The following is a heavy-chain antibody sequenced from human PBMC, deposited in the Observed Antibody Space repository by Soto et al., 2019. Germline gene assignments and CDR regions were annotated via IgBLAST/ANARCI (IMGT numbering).Heavy chain of an antibody. CDR3: ARDVGGKFGY. D-gene: IGHD2-15*01. Sequence: EVQLVESGGDLLQPGGSLRLSCEVSGFTFSNYWMHWVRQAPGEGLVCVSRIDTDGSTTNYADSVHGRFTISRDNAKSTLYLQMNSLRVEDTAVYYCARDVGGKFGYWGQGTLVTVSS. J-gene: IGHJ4*02. CDR1: GFTFSNYW. CDR2: IDTDGSTT. V-gene: IGHV3-74*01.